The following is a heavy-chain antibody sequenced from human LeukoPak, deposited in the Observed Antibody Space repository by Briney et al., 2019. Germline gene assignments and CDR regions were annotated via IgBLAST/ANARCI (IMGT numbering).Heavy chain of an antibody. Sequence: ASVKVSCMASGYTFTGYYMYWMRQAPGQGLEWMGWINPNSGDTDYAQKFQGRVTMTSDTSISTAYMELTRLRSDDTAMYYCARDYSSSIYWGQGTLVTVSS. CDR1: GYTFTGYY. CDR2: INPNSGDT. CDR3: ARDYSSSIY. J-gene: IGHJ4*02. V-gene: IGHV1-2*02. D-gene: IGHD6-6*01.